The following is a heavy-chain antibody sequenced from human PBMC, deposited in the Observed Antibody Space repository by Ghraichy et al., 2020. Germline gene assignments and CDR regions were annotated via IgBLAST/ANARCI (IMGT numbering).Heavy chain of an antibody. CDR1: GYTFTSYD. CDR3: ARSAYSSGLNWFDP. CDR2: MNPNSGNT. V-gene: IGHV1-8*03. Sequence: ASVKVSCKTSGYTFTSYDINWVRQATGQGLEWMGWMNPNSGNTGYAQKFQGRVTITRNTSISTAYMELSSLRSEDTAVYYCARSAYSSGLNWFDPWGQGTLVTVSS. J-gene: IGHJ5*02. D-gene: IGHD6-19*01.